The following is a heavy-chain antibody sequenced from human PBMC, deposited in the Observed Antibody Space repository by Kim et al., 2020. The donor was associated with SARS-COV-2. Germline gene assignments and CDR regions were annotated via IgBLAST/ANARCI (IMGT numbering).Heavy chain of an antibody. V-gene: IGHV3-7*01. CDR3: ARGIAFYL. Sequence: GGSLRLSCAASGFTFSAYWMSWVRQAPGKGLEWVAKVKQDGSETYYVDSVKGRFTISRDNAKKSLFLQMNSLGAEDAAVYYCARGIAFYLWGQGTMVTVSS. CDR1: GFTFSAYW. J-gene: IGHJ3*01. CDR2: VKQDGSET.